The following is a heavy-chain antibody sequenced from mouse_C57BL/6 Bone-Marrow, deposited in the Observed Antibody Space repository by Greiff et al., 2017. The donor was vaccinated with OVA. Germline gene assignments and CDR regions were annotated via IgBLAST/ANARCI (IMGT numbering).Heavy chain of an antibody. CDR2: ISSGSSTI. CDR1: GFTFSDYG. CDR3: ARDLYYFDY. Sequence: EVKLVESGGGLVKPGGSLKLSCAASGFTFSDYGMHWVRQAPEKGLEWVAYISSGSSTIYYADTVKGRFTISRDQAKNTLFLQMTSLMSENTAMYYCARDLYYFDYWGQGTTLTVSS. J-gene: IGHJ2*01. V-gene: IGHV5-17*01.